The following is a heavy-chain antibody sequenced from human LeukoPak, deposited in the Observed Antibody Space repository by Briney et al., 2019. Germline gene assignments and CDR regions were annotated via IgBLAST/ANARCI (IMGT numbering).Heavy chain of an antibody. CDR3: ARDPPGDIVA. D-gene: IGHD2-21*01. J-gene: IGHJ5*02. CDR1: GFTFSNYW. V-gene: IGHV3-7*01. CDR2: IKQDGSEK. Sequence: PGGSLRLSCAAPGFTFSNYWMTWVRQAPGKGLEWVANIKQDGSEKNYVDSVKGRFTISRDNSKNTLYLQMNSLRAEDTAVYYCARDPPGDIVAWGQGTLVTVSS.